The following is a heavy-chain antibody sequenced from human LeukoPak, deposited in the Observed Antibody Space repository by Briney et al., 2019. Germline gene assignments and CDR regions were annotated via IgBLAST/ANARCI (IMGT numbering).Heavy chain of an antibody. CDR2: INHSGST. CDR1: GGSFSGYY. V-gene: IGHV4-34*01. Sequence: SETLSLTCAVYGGSFSGYYWSWIRQPPGKGLDWTGEINHSGSTNYNPSLKSRVTISVDTSKNQFSLKLSSVTAADTAVYYCARALGGTAGYYFDYWGQGTLVTVSS. D-gene: IGHD2-21*02. CDR3: ARALGGTAGYYFDY. J-gene: IGHJ4*02.